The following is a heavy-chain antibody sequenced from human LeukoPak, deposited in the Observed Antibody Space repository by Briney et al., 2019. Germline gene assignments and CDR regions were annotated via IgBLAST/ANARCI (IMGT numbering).Heavy chain of an antibody. D-gene: IGHD6-13*01. CDR3: ARGPSSSWYPWFDP. CDR2: MNPNSGNT. Sequence: RASVKVSCKASGYTFTSYGISWVRQATGQGLEWMGWMNPNSGNTGYAQKFQGRVTMTRNTSISTAYMELSSLRSEDTAVYYCARGPSSSWYPWFDPWGQGTLVTVSS. J-gene: IGHJ5*02. V-gene: IGHV1-8*02. CDR1: GYTFTSYG.